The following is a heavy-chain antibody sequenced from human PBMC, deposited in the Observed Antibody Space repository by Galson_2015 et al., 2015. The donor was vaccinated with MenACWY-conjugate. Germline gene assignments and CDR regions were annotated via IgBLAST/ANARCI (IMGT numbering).Heavy chain of an antibody. Sequence: SVKVSCKASGGTFGSFTITWVRQVPGRGLEWMGRFIPIIDSSNYGPKFQGRVTITADKSTNTAYLELFSLRSEDTAVYYCARDLSLAHWGQGTLVTVSS. J-gene: IGHJ4*02. CDR2: FIPIIDSS. CDR3: ARDLSLAH. CDR1: GGTFGSFT. V-gene: IGHV1-69*08.